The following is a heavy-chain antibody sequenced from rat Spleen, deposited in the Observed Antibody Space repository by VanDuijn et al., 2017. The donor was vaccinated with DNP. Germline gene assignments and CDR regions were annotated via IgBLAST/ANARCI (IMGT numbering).Heavy chain of an antibody. CDR2: ISSDGRT. D-gene: IGHD4-3*01. V-gene: IGHV2S12*01. CDR1: GFSLTSYG. J-gene: IGHJ3*01. Sequence: QVQLTESGPGLVQPSETLSLTCTVSGFSLTSYGVSWVRQPPGKGLEWIAGISSDGRTYYNSALKSRLSISRDTSKSQVFLKMNSLQTEDTAIYFCTRDWIRGPFAYWGQGTLVTVSS. CDR3: TRDWIRGPFAY.